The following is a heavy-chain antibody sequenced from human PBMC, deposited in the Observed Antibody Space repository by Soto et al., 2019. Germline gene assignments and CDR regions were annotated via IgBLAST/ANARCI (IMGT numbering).Heavy chain of an antibody. CDR1: GYTFTGYY. J-gene: IGHJ5*02. CDR3: ARDPASSSGYFNWFDP. V-gene: IGHV1-2*02. Sequence: ASVKVSCKASGYTFTGYYMHWVRLAPGQGLEWMGWINPNRGGTNYAQKFQGRVTMTRDTSISTAYMELSRLRSDDTAVYYCARDPASSSGYFNWFDPWGQGTLVTVSS. D-gene: IGHD3-22*01. CDR2: INPNRGGT.